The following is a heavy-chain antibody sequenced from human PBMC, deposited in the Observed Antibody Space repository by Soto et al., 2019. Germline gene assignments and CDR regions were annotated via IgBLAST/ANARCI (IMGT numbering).Heavy chain of an antibody. J-gene: IGHJ3*02. Sequence: SETLSLTCAVSSGSISSSNWWSWVRQPPGKGLEWIGEIYHSGSTNYNPSLKSRVTISVDKSKNQFSLKLSSVTAADTAVYYCARHPIVATIWGGDDAFDIWGQGTMVTVSS. CDR3: ARHPIVATIWGGDDAFDI. CDR2: IYHSGST. CDR1: SGSISSSNW. V-gene: IGHV4-4*02. D-gene: IGHD5-12*01.